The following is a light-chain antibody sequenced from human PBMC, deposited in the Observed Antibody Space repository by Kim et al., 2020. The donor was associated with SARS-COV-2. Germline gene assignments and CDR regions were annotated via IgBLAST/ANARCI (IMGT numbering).Light chain of an antibody. CDR2: GVS. V-gene: IGKV3-20*01. CDR1: QGLTTKS. CDR3: QQYSSSPLT. Sequence: ENVLTQSPGTLSLSPGERATLSCKTSQGLTTKSLAWYQQRPGQAPRLLIYGVSTRATGIPDRFSGSGSGTDFTLTISALDPEDFAVYYCQQYSSSPLTFGGGTKVDIK. J-gene: IGKJ4*01.